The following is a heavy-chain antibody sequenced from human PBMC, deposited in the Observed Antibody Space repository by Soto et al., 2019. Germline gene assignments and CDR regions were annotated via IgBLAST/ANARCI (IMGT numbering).Heavy chain of an antibody. J-gene: IGHJ5*02. CDR3: ANVVLISNYDWFDP. Sequence: PGGSLRLSCAVSGFTFSSYAMSWVRQAPGKGLEWVSAISGSGGSTYYADSVKGRFTISRDNSKNTLYLQMNSLRAEDTAVYYCANVVLISNYDWFDPWGQGTLVTVSS. CDR1: GFTFSSYA. D-gene: IGHD4-4*01. CDR2: ISGSGGST. V-gene: IGHV3-23*01.